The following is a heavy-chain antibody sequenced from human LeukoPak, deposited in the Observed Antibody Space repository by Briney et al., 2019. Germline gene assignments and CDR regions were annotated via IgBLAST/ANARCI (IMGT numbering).Heavy chain of an antibody. CDR2: INHSGST. D-gene: IGHD6-19*01. CDR3: ARGYRYSSGWYPPPKYYFDY. V-gene: IGHV4-34*01. J-gene: IGHJ4*02. Sequence: SETLSLTCAVYGGSFSGYYWSWIRQPPGKGLEWIGEINHSGSTNYNPSLKSRVTISVDTSKNQFSLKLSSVTAADTAVYYCARGYRYSSGWYPPPKYYFDYWGQGTLVTVSS. CDR1: GGSFSGYY.